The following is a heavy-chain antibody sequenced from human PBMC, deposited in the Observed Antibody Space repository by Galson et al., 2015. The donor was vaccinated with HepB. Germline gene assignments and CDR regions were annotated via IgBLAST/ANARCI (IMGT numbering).Heavy chain of an antibody. CDR1: GFTFSSYA. CDR2: ISGGGGST. V-gene: IGHV3-23*01. D-gene: IGHD1-26*01. Sequence: SLRLSCAASGFTFSSYAMSWVRQTPGKGLEWVSIISGGGGSTYYADSVKGRFTISRDNSKNTLYLQMNSMGAEDTALYFCAKDRAESGSYGVDYWGRGTLVTVSS. J-gene: IGHJ4*02. CDR3: AKDRAESGSYGVDY.